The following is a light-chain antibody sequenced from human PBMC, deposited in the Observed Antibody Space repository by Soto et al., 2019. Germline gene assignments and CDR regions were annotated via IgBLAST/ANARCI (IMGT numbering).Light chain of an antibody. CDR2: GAS. CDR3: QHFGGTTFT. J-gene: IGKJ5*01. Sequence: PVEGXTLSCRAXXXVSSSXIAXYXXRPXQTPSLLXYGASTRATXIPDRFSGSGSGTHFTLTISRLEPGDFAVYYCQHFGGTTFTFGQGTRLEIK. V-gene: IGKV3-20*01. CDR1: XXVSSSX.